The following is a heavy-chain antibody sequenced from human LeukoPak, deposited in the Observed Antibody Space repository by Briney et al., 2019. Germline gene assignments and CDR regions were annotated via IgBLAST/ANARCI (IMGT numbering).Heavy chain of an antibody. D-gene: IGHD4-17*01. J-gene: IGHJ4*02. CDR1: GGSFSGYY. CDR3: ARGWLVGMTTATAFDY. CDR2: INHSGST. V-gene: IGHV4-34*01. Sequence: SETLSLTCAVYGGSFSGYYWSWIRQPPGKGLEWIGEINHSGSTNYNPSLKSRVTISVDTSKNQFSLKLSSVTAADTAVYYCARGWLVGMTTATAFDYWGQGILVTVSS.